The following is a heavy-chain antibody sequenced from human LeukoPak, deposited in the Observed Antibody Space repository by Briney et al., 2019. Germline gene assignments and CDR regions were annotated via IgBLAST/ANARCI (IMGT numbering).Heavy chain of an antibody. CDR3: ARDHDSSSCPYFDY. D-gene: IGHD6-13*01. Sequence: GGSLRLSCAASGFTFSSYSMNWVRQAPGKGLEWVSSISSSSSYIYYADSVKGRFTISRDNAKNSLYLQMNSLRAEDTAVYYCARDHDSSSCPYFDYWGQGTLVTVSS. CDR2: ISSSSSYI. J-gene: IGHJ4*02. V-gene: IGHV3-21*01. CDR1: GFTFSSYS.